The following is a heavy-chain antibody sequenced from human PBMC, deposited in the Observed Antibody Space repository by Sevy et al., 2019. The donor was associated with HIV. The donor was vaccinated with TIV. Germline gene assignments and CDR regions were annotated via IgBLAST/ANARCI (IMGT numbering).Heavy chain of an antibody. Sequence: SETLSLTCAVSGGSITSLYWNWIRQPPGKGLEWIANIYYNGHINYNPALKSRVSLSLDTSKNQFSLRLSSVTAADTAMYYCAGENAWGRGYSWGQGTLVTVSS. V-gene: IGHV4-59*08. CDR2: IYYNGHI. CDR1: GGSITSLY. D-gene: IGHD1-26*01. CDR3: AGENAWGRGYS. J-gene: IGHJ4*02.